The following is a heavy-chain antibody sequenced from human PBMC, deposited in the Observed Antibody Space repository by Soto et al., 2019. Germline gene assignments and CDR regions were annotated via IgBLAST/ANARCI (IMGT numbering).Heavy chain of an antibody. Sequence: SETLSLTCTVSGGSVSTSYWSWIRQPAEKGLEWIGHISASGSTNYNPSLKSRVTMSVDTSKNQFSLKLSSVTAADTAVYYCARLSSTVTNIFDSWGQGTLVTVSS. CDR3: ARLSSTVTNIFDS. CDR1: GGSVSTSY. D-gene: IGHD4-17*01. J-gene: IGHJ4*02. V-gene: IGHV4-4*07. CDR2: ISASGST.